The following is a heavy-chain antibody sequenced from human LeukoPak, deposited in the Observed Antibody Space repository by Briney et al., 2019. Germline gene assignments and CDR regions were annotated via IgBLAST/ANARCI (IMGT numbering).Heavy chain of an antibody. CDR3: AKTRSPTDYYYYYMDV. Sequence: GGSLRLSCAASGFTFSTYAMSWVRQAAGKGLEWVSLISGSGGGTYYADSVKGRFTISRDNSKNTLYLQMNSLRAEDTAVYYCAKTRSPTDYYYYYMDVWGKGTTVTVSS. CDR2: ISGSGGGT. J-gene: IGHJ6*03. D-gene: IGHD6-13*01. CDR1: GFTFSTYA. V-gene: IGHV3-23*01.